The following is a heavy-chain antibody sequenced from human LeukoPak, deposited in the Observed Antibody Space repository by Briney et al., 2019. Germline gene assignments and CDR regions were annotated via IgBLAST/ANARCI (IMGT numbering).Heavy chain of an antibody. D-gene: IGHD1-1*01. Sequence: SETLSLTCTVSGGSISSYYWSWIRQPPGKGLEWIGYIYYSGSTNYNPSLKSRVTISVDTSKNQFSLKLSSVTAADTAVYYCVRDRELAYWGQGILVTASS. CDR3: VRDRELAY. J-gene: IGHJ4*02. V-gene: IGHV4-59*01. CDR2: IYYSGST. CDR1: GGSISSYY.